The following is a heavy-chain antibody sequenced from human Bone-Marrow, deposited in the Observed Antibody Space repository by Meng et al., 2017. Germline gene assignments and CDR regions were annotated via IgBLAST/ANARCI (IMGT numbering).Heavy chain of an antibody. J-gene: IGHJ4*02. CDR1: GGTFSSYA. D-gene: IGHD6-13*01. CDR3: ARAGPGIGSSWYEVY. Sequence: SVKVSCKASGGTFSSYAISWVRQAPGQGLEWMGGIIPIFGTANYAQKFQGRVTITADESTSTAYMELSSLRSKDTAVYYCARAGPGIGSSWYEVYWGQGTLVTVSS. V-gene: IGHV1-69*13. CDR2: IIPIFGTA.